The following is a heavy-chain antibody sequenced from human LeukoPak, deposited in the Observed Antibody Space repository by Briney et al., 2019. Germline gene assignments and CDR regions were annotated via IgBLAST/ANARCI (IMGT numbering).Heavy chain of an antibody. CDR1: GGSISSYY. CDR3: ARLGSSWYEDYYYYYGMDV. J-gene: IGHJ6*02. V-gene: IGHV4-59*08. Sequence: PSETLSLTCTVSGGSISSYYWSWIRQPPGKGLEWIGYIYYSGSTNYNPSLKSRVTISVDTSKNQFSLKLSSVTAADTAVYYCARLGSSWYEDYYYYYGMDVWGQGTTVTVSS. CDR2: IYYSGST. D-gene: IGHD6-13*01.